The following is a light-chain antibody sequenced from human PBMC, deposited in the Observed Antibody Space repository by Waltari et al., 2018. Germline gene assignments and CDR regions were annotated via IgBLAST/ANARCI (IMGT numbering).Light chain of an antibody. CDR2: GES. V-gene: IGLV3-21*02. CDR3: QVWDFSVDHV. CDR1: NIGSKS. J-gene: IGLJ2*01. Sequence: YVLTQPPSVSVAPGQTARISCGGNNIGSKSAHWYQHNPGQAPVLVVSGESDRPSGIPERFSGSKSGNTATLTITRVEAGDEADYYCQVWDFSVDHVFGGGTKLTVL.